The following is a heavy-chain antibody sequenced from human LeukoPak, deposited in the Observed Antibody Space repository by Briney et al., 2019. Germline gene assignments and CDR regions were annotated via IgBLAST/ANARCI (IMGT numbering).Heavy chain of an antibody. V-gene: IGHV4-4*07. D-gene: IGHD2-2*01. CDR1: GGAISSYY. J-gene: IGHJ5*02. Sequence: SETLSLTCTVSGGAISSYYWSWIRQPAGKGLEWIGRIYTSGSTNYNPSLKSRVTMSVDTSKNQFSLKLSSVTAADTAVYYCARDRECSSTSCYGTYNWFGPWGQGTLVTVSS. CDR3: ARDRECSSTSCYGTYNWFGP. CDR2: IYTSGST.